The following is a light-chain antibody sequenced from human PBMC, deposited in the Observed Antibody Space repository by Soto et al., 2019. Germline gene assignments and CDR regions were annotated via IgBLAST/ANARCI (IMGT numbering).Light chain of an antibody. J-gene: IGLJ1*01. CDR2: DVS. CDR3: SSYTTSNTRQIV. Sequence: QSVLTQPASVSGSPGQSITISRTGTSSDVGGYNYVSWYQHHPGKAPKLMIYDVSNRPSGVSNRFSGSKSGNTASLTISGLQPEDEADYYCSSYTTSNTRQIVLGTGTRSPS. V-gene: IGLV2-14*03. CDR1: SSDVGGYNY.